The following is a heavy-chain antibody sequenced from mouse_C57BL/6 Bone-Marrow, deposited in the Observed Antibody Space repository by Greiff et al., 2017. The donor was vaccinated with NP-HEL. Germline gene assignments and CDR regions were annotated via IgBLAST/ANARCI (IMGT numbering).Heavy chain of an antibody. V-gene: IGHV1-50*01. J-gene: IGHJ3*01. D-gene: IGHD2-4*01. CDR1: GYTFTSYW. CDR3: ASLYYDHPWFAY. Sequence: VQLQQPGAELVKPGASVKLSCKASGYTFTSYWMQWVKQRPGQGLEWIGEIDPSDSYTNYNPKFKGKATLTVDTSSSTAYTQLRSLTSEDCAVYYCASLYYDHPWFAYGGKETRVSVSA. CDR2: IDPSDSYT.